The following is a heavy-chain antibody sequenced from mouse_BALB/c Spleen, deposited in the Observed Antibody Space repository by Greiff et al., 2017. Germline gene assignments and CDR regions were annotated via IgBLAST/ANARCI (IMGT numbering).Heavy chain of an antibody. D-gene: IGHD2-3*01. CDR1: GFTFSSYA. CDR3: AREGDGYYPDY. CDR2: ISSGGST. Sequence: EVMLVESGGGLVKPGGSLKLSCAASGFTFSSYAMSWVRQTPEKRLEWVASISSGGSTYYPDSVKGRFTISRDNARNILYLQMSSLRSEDTAMYYCAREGDGYYPDYWGQGTTLTVSS. J-gene: IGHJ2*01. V-gene: IGHV5-6-5*01.